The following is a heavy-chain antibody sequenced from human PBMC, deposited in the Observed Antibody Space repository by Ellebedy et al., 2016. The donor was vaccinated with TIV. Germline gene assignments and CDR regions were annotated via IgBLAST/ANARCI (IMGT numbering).Heavy chain of an antibody. Sequence: GESLKISCKGSGYSFASYWIGWVRQVPGKGLEWMGIIYPGDSDTRYRPSFQGQVTISADKSISTAYLQLSSLKASDTAMYYCARSGYSSGYFDYWGQGTLVTVSS. CDR3: ARSGYSSGYFDY. J-gene: IGHJ4*02. CDR2: IYPGDSDT. CDR1: GYSFASYW. V-gene: IGHV5-51*01. D-gene: IGHD5-18*01.